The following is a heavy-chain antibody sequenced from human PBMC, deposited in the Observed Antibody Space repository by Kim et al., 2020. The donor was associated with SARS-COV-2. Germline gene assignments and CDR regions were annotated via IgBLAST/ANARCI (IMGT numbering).Heavy chain of an antibody. D-gene: IGHD3-9*01. CDR3: ARGRYDILTGYSLGGTNFDY. Sequence: RVTISVDTSKNQFSLKLSSVTAADTAVYYCARGRYDILTGYSLGGTNFDYWGQGTLVTVSS. J-gene: IGHJ4*02. V-gene: IGHV4-31*02.